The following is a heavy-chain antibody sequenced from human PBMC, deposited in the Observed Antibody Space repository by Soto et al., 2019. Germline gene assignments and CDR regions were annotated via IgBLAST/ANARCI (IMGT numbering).Heavy chain of an antibody. D-gene: IGHD5-18*01. CDR3: AKDGRAGGYTGFHFDF. V-gene: IGHV3-23*01. Sequence: GGSLRLSCAASGFKFSNYAMSWVRQAPGKGLEWVSLISATGGGTYYADSVKGRFTISRDNSHNTLYLQVHSLTAEDTAVYYCAKDGRAGGYTGFHFDFWGQGAQVTVSS. J-gene: IGHJ5*01. CDR1: GFKFSNYA. CDR2: ISATGGGT.